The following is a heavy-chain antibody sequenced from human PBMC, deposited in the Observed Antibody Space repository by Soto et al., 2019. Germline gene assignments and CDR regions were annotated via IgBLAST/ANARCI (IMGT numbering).Heavy chain of an antibody. V-gene: IGHV3-15*01. D-gene: IGHD3-22*01. Sequence: PGGSLRLSCAASGFTFSNAWMSWVRQAPGKGLEWVGRIKSKTDGGTTDYAAPVKGRFTISRDDSKNTLYLQMNSLKTEDTAVYYCTHLKYYYDSSGYYEGDAFDIWGQGTMVTVSS. CDR1: GFTFSNAW. CDR3: THLKYYYDSSGYYEGDAFDI. J-gene: IGHJ3*02. CDR2: IKSKTDGGTT.